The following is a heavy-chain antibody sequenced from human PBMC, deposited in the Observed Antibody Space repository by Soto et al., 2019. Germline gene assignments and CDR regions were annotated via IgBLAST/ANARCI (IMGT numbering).Heavy chain of an antibody. CDR3: ARETLYSSGWQFDY. D-gene: IGHD6-19*01. J-gene: IGHJ4*02. CDR1: GFTFSSYE. CDR2: ISSSGSTI. V-gene: IGHV3-48*03. Sequence: VQLVESGGGVVQPGRSLRLSCAASGFTFSSYEMNWVRQAPGKGLEWVSYISSSGSTIYYADSVKGRFTISRDNAKNSLYLQMNSLRAEDTAVYYCARETLYSSGWQFDYWGQGTLVTVSS.